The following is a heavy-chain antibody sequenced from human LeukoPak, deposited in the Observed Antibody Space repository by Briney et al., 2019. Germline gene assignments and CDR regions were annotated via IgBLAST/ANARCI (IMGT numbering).Heavy chain of an antibody. Sequence: KPSETLSLTCTVSGGSISSYYWSWIRQPPGKGLEWIGYIYYSGSTNYNPSLKSRVTISVDTSKNQFSLKLSSVTAADTAVYYRARELTDDFWSGYSGNWFDPWGQGTLVTVSS. V-gene: IGHV4-59*01. J-gene: IGHJ5*02. CDR1: GGSISSYY. CDR2: IYYSGST. D-gene: IGHD3-3*01. CDR3: ARELTDDFWSGYSGNWFDP.